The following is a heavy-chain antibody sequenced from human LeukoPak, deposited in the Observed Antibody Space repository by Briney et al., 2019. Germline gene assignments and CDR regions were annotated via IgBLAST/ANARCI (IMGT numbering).Heavy chain of an antibody. V-gene: IGHV4-34*01. CDR1: GGSFSGYY. CDR3: ARDGRSYFDY. D-gene: IGHD5-24*01. Sequence: SETLSLTCAVYGGSFSGYYWSWIRQPPGKGLEWIGEINHSGSTNHNPSLKSRVTISVDTSKNQFSLKLSSVTAADTAVYYCARDGRSYFDYWGQGTLVTVSS. CDR2: INHSGST. J-gene: IGHJ4*02.